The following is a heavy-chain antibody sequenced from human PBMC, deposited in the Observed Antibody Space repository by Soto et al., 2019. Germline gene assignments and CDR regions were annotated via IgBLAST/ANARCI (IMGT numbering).Heavy chain of an antibody. V-gene: IGHV4-59*08. CDR3: ARLEVSGYGELDY. Sequence: PSEILSLTCTVSGVTIISYYWSWIRQPTGKGLEWIGYIYYSGSTNYNPSLKSRVTISVDTSKNQFSLKLRSVTAADTAVYYCARLEVSGYGELDYWGQGTLVTVSS. CDR1: GVTIISYY. CDR2: IYYSGST. J-gene: IGHJ4*02. D-gene: IGHD5-18*01.